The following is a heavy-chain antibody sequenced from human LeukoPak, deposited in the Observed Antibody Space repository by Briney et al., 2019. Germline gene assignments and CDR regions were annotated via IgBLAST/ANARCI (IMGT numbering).Heavy chain of an antibody. Sequence: NPSETLSLTCTVSGGSISGSNYYWGWIRQAPGKGLEWIGSIYYSGITHYNASLKSRVTISVDMSTNQFSLRLSSVTAADTAVYYCARDGWESGDYWGQGTLVTVSS. D-gene: IGHD1-26*01. CDR1: GGSISGSNYY. V-gene: IGHV4-39*07. CDR3: ARDGWESGDY. CDR2: IYYSGIT. J-gene: IGHJ4*02.